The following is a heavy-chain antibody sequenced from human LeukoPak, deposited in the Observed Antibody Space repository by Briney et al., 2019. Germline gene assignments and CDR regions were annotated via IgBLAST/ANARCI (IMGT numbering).Heavy chain of an antibody. J-gene: IGHJ4*02. Sequence: GGSLRLSCAASGFAFSSYAMSWVRQAPGKGLEWVSAISGSGGSIYYADSVKGRFTISRDNSKNTLYLQMNSLRAEDTAVYYCARDGSGSGTRGLDYWGQGTLVTVSS. V-gene: IGHV3-23*01. CDR1: GFAFSSYA. CDR3: ARDGSGSGTRGLDY. D-gene: IGHD3-10*01. CDR2: ISGSGGSI.